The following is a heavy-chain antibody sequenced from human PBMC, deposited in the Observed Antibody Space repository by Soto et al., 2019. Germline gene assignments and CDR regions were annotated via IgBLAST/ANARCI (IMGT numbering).Heavy chain of an antibody. Sequence: SVNVSCKSSGGTFSSYSISWVRQAPGQGLEWMGGIIPIFGTANYAQKFQGRVTITADESTSTAYMELSSLRSEDTAVYYCARDHPRGYYDSSGYLDAFDIWGQGTMVTVSS. D-gene: IGHD3-22*01. J-gene: IGHJ3*02. CDR2: IIPIFGTA. CDR3: ARDHPRGYYDSSGYLDAFDI. CDR1: GGTFSSYS. V-gene: IGHV1-69*13.